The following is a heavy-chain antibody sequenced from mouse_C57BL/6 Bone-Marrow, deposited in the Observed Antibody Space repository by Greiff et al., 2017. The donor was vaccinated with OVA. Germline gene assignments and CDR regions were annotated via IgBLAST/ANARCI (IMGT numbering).Heavy chain of an antibody. Sequence: QVQLKESGAELVRPGTSVKMSCKASGYTFTNYWIGWAKQRPGHGLEWIGDIYPGGGYTNYNEKFKGKATLTADKSSSTAYMQFSSLTSEDSAIYYCARLQGMVTNYFDYWGQGTTLTVSS. CDR2: IYPGGGYT. CDR3: ARLQGMVTNYFDY. D-gene: IGHD2-3*01. J-gene: IGHJ2*01. CDR1: GYTFTNYW. V-gene: IGHV1-63*01.